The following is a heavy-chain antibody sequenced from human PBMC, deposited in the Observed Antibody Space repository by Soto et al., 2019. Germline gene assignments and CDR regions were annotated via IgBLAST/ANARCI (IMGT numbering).Heavy chain of an antibody. CDR2: ISGSGGST. J-gene: IGHJ4*02. D-gene: IGHD3-10*01. V-gene: IGHV3-23*01. CDR1: GFTFSSYA. Sequence: GGSLRLSCAASGFTFSSYAMSWVRQAPGKGLEWVSAISGSGGSTYYADSVKGRFTISRDNSKNTLYLQMNSLRAEDTAVYYCAKDRYEEVRGVIAPNYFDYWGQGTLVTVSS. CDR3: AKDRYEEVRGVIAPNYFDY.